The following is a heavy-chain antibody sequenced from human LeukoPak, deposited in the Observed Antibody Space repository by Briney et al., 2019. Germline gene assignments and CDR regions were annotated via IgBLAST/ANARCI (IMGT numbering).Heavy chain of an antibody. CDR2: FDPEDGET. J-gene: IGHJ5*02. D-gene: IGHD6-13*01. Sequence: EASVKVSCKVSGYTLTELSMHWVREAPGKGLEWMGGFDPEDGETINAQKFQGRVTMTEDTSTDTAYMELSSLRSEDTAVYYCATLVSLDSSSWYRWFDPWGQGTLVTVSS. CDR1: GYTLTELS. CDR3: ATLVSLDSSSWYRWFDP. V-gene: IGHV1-24*01.